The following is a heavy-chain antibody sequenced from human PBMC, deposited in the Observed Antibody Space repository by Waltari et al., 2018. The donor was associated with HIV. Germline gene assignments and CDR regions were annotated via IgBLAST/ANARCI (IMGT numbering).Heavy chain of an antibody. CDR3: ARGYSAQNPKLGAGGY. Sequence: QLVQSGAEVKKPGASVKVSCKASGYTFSNYYIHWVRQAPGQGLEWMGLINPRSGDTHYAHKFQGGVTITRDTSISTVYMELSRLTYDDTADYYCARGYSAQNPKLGAGGYWGQGTLVTVSS. CDR1: GYTFSNYY. CDR2: INPRSGDT. V-gene: IGHV1-2*02. J-gene: IGHJ4*02. D-gene: IGHD7-27*01.